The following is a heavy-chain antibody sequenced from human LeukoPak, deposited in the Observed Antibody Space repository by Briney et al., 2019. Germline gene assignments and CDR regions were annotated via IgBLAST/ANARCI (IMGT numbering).Heavy chain of an antibody. J-gene: IGHJ5*01. CDR2: MNPNSGDT. V-gene: IGHV1-8*01. Sequence: GASVKVSCKASGYTFTNYDINWVRQATGQGLESMGWMNPNSGDTGYAEKFQGRVTMTRDTSTNTAYMELTSLTSDDTAIFYCARTGMGGNVWIDSWGQGTLVTVSS. D-gene: IGHD1-26*01. CDR3: ARTGMGGNVWIDS. CDR1: GYTFTNYD.